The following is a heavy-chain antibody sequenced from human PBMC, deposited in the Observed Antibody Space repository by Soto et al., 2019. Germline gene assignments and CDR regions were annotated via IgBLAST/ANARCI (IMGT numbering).Heavy chain of an antibody. V-gene: IGHV2-5*02. CDR3: AHKFPWDGDYLGLVFDY. CDR1: GFSLSTSGVG. J-gene: IGHJ4*02. Sequence: QITLKESGPTLVKPTQTLTLTCTFSGFSLSTSGVGVGWIRQPPGKALEWLALIYWDDDKRYSPSLKSRLTITKDTPKNQVVLKMTNMDPVDTATYYCAHKFPWDGDYLGLVFDYWGQGTLVTVSS. CDR2: IYWDDDK. D-gene: IGHD4-17*01.